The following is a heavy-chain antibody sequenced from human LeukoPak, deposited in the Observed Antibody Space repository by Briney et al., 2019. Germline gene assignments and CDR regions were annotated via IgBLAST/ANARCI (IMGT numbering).Heavy chain of an antibody. Sequence: GESLKISCKGSGYSFTSYWIGWVRQMPGKGLEWMGIIYPGDSGTRYSPSFQGQVTISADKSISTAYLQWSSLKASDTAMYYCARLDDSSGYYPYYFDYWGQGTLVTVSS. CDR3: ARLDDSSGYYPYYFDY. CDR2: IYPGDSGT. CDR1: GYSFTSYW. J-gene: IGHJ4*01. D-gene: IGHD3-22*01. V-gene: IGHV5-51*01.